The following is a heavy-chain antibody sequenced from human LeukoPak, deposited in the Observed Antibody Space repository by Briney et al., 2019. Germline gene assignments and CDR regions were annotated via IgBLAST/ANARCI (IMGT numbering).Heavy chain of an antibody. Sequence: GASVKVSCKASGYTFTSYGISWVRQAPGQGLEWMGWISAYNGNTNYAQKLQGRVTMTTDTSTNTAYMELRSLRSDDTAVYYCAALWFGRTDAFDIWGQGTMVTVSS. J-gene: IGHJ3*02. D-gene: IGHD3-10*01. CDR3: AALWFGRTDAFDI. V-gene: IGHV1-18*01. CDR2: ISAYNGNT. CDR1: GYTFTSYG.